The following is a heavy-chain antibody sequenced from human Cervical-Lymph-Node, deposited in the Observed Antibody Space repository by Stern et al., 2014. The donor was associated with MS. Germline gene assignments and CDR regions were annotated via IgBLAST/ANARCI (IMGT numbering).Heavy chain of an antibody. CDR3: ARLPYDFWSGYYLFDY. V-gene: IGHV4-31*03. CDR2: IYYSGST. J-gene: IGHJ4*02. D-gene: IGHD3-3*01. Sequence: QLQESGPGLVKPSQTLSLTCTVSGGSISSGGYYWSWIRQHPGKGLEWIGYIYYSGSTYYNPSLKSRVTISVDTSKNQFSLKLSSVTAADTAVYYCARLPYDFWSGYYLFDYWGQGTLVTVSS. CDR1: GGSISSGGYY.